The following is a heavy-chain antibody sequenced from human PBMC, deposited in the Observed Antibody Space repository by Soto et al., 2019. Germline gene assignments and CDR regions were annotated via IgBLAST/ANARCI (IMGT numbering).Heavy chain of an antibody. V-gene: IGHV5-51*01. J-gene: IGHJ5*02. CDR1: GYSFTSYW. CDR3: ARQLEYCSSTSCYAYWFDP. D-gene: IGHD2-2*01. Sequence: GESLKISCKGSGYSFTSYWIGWVRQMPGKGLEWMGIIYPGDSDTRYSPTFQGQVTISADKSISTAYLQWSSLKASDTAMYYCARQLEYCSSTSCYAYWFDPWGQGTLVTVS. CDR2: IYPGDSDT.